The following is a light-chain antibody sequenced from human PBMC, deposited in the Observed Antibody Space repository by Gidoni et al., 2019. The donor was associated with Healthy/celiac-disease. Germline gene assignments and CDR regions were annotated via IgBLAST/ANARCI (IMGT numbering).Light chain of an antibody. CDR1: QSISSY. CDR2: AAS. Sequence: DIQMTQSPSSLSASVGDRVTITCRASQSISSYLNWYQQKPGTAPKLLIYAASSLQSGVPSRFSGSRSGTDFTLTISSLQPEDFATYYCQQSYSTLLLTFGGGTKVEIK. CDR3: QQSYSTLLLT. V-gene: IGKV1-39*01. J-gene: IGKJ4*01.